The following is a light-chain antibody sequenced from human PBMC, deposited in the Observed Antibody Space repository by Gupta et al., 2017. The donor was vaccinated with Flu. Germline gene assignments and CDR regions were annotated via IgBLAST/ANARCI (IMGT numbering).Light chain of an antibody. J-gene: IGKJ4*01. CDR2: DVS. CDR1: QSLSGY. V-gene: IGKV3-11*01. CDR3: QQLSNAPPLT. Sequence: TLSLSPGDSATLSCRASQSLSGYLAWYKQRPGQSPRLLIYDVSVRATGIPVRFSGSGSGTDFTLTISTREPEDFGVYYCQQLSNAPPLTFGGGTRVEIK.